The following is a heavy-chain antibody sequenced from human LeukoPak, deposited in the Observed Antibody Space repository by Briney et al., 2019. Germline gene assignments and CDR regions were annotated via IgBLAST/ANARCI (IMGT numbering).Heavy chain of an antibody. D-gene: IGHD3-3*01. Sequence: PGGSLRLSCAASGFTFSDYYMSWIRQAPGKGLEWVSYISSSGSTIYYADSVKGRFTISRDNAKNSLYLQMNSLRAEDTAVYYCARDPERHYDSWSGYYEGDYWGQGTLVTVSS. CDR1: GFTFSDYY. CDR2: ISSSGSTI. J-gene: IGHJ4*02. V-gene: IGHV3-11*01. CDR3: ARDPERHYDSWSGYYEGDY.